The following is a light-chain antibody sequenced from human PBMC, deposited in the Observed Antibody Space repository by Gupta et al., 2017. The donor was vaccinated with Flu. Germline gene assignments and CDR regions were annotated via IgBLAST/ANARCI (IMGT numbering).Light chain of an antibody. CDR3: YCTDSSGNHVV. V-gene: IGLV3-10*01. J-gene: IGLJ3*02. CDR1: ALANKY. Sequence: GKTVRSTCTGDALANKYAYWYQQKSGEAPVMVILDDGKRPSGIPDGLFGSSSGSIATLLISGAQVEDEADDYCYCTDSSGNHVVCGGGTKMP. CDR2: DDG.